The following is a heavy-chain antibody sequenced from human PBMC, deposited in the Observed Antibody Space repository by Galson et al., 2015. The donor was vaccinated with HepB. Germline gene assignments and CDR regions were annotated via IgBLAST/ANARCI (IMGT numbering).Heavy chain of an antibody. V-gene: IGHV3-30*02. CDR1: GFTFSSYG. D-gene: IGHD7-27*01. J-gene: IGHJ4*02. CDR3: AKDQMMGTGLDY. Sequence: SLRLSCAASGFTFSSYGMHWVRQAPGKGLEWVAFIRYDGSNKYYADSVKGRFTISRDNSKNTLYLQMNSLRAEDTAVYYCAKDQMMGTGLDYWGQGTLVTVSS. CDR2: IRYDGSNK.